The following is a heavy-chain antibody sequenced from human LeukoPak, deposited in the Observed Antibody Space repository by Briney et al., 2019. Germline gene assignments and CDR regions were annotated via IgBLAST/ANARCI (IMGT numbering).Heavy chain of an antibody. J-gene: IGHJ6*02. V-gene: IGHV3-23*01. CDR3: AKCGYDFWSGYYTGIRDYYYGMDV. CDR2: ISGSGGST. CDR1: GFTFSSYA. D-gene: IGHD3-3*01. Sequence: GSLRLSCAASGFTFSSYAMSWVRQAPGKGLEWVSAISGSGGSTYYADSVKGRFTISRDNSKNTLYLQMNSLRAEDTAVYYCAKCGYDFWSGYYTGIRDYYYGMDVWGQGTTVTVSS.